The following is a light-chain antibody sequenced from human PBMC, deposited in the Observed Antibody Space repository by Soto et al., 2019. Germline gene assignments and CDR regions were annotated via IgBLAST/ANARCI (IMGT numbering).Light chain of an antibody. CDR3: SSYGGSNNFVV. CDR2: EVN. V-gene: IGLV2-8*01. J-gene: IGLJ2*01. CDR1: SSDVGGYNY. Sequence: QSVLTQPPSASGSPGQSVTISCTGTSSDVGGYNYVSWYQQHPGNAPKLIISEVNKRPSGVTDRFSGSKSGSTASLTVSGLQAEDEAEYYCSSYGGSNNFVVFGGGTKLTV.